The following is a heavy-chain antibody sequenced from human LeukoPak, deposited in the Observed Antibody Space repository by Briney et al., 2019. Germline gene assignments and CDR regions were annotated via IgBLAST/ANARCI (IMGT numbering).Heavy chain of an antibody. V-gene: IGHV3-53*01. CDR2: IYSGGST. J-gene: IGHJ4*02. Sequence: GGSLRLSCVASGFTVSGNYMSWVRQAPGEGLEWVSVIYSGGSTYYADSVKGRFTISRDNSKNTLFLQMNSLRAEDTAVYYCARAAVRLWFGESLGYWGQGTLVTVSS. D-gene: IGHD3-10*01. CDR1: GFTVSGNY. CDR3: ARAAVRLWFGESLGY.